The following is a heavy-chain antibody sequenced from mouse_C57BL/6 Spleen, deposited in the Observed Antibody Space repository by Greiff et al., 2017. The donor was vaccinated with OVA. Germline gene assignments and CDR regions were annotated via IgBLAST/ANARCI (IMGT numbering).Heavy chain of an antibody. V-gene: IGHV1-80*01. J-gene: IGHJ3*01. CDR1: GYAFSSYW. D-gene: IGHD2-2*01. CDR3: ATTMVTTEFAY. CDR2: IYPGDGDT. Sequence: QVQLQQSGAELVKPGASVKISCKASGYAFSSYWMNWVKQRPGKGLEWIGQIYPGDGDTNYNGKFKGKATLTADKSSGTAYMQLSSLTSEDSAVYFCATTMVTTEFAYWGQGTLVTVSA.